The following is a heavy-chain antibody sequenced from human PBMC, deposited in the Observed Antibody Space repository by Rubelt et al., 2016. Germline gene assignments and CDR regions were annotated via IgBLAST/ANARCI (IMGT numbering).Heavy chain of an antibody. D-gene: IGHD2-21*02. J-gene: IGHJ5*02. Sequence: QLQLQESGPGLVKPSETLSLTCTVSGGSISSSSYYWGWIRQPPGKGLEWIGSIYYSGSTYYNPSLKSRVTMSVDTSKNQFSLRLSSATAADTAVYYCVRYSTATMNHHWGQGALVTVSS. CDR3: VRYSTATMNHH. V-gene: IGHV4-39*01. CDR2: IYYSGST. CDR1: GGSISSSSYY.